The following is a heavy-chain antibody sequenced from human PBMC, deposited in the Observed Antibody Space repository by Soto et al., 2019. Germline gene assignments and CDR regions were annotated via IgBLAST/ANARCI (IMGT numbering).Heavy chain of an antibody. CDR3: TTDDKELRALYYYYGMDV. V-gene: IGHV3-15*07. J-gene: IGHJ6*02. CDR1: GFTFSNAW. Sequence: GGSLRLSCAASGFTFSNAWMNWVRQAPGKGLEWVGRIKSKTDGGTTDYAAPVKGRFTISRDDSKNTLYLQMNSLKTEDTAVYYCTTDDKELRALYYYYGMDVWGQGTTVTVSS. CDR2: IKSKTDGGTT. D-gene: IGHD1-26*01.